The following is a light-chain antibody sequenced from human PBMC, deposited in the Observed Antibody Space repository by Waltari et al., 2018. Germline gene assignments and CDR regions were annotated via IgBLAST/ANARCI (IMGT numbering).Light chain of an antibody. CDR3: CSYTRSSSTRYWV. CDR1: NGDVGVY. J-gene: IGLJ3*02. V-gene: IGLV2-14*03. Sequence: QTALTQPASVSGSPGQSIPISCTGPNGDVGVYVSGYHQLPGKAPKPLIYDVSNRPPGVSNRCSGSKSGNAASLTISGLQAEDGADYYCCSYTRSSSTRYWVFGGGTTLTVL. CDR2: DVS.